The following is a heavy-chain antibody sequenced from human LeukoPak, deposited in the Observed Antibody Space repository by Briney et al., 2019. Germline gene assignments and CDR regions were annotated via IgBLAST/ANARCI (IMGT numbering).Heavy chain of an antibody. D-gene: IGHD3-9*01. CDR3: AREVLDILTGYLFDY. J-gene: IGHJ4*02. V-gene: IGHV4-59*01. Sequence: SETPSLTCTVSGGSISSYYWSWIRQPPGKGLEWIGYIYYSGSTNYNPSLKSRVTISVDTSKNQFSLKLSSVTAADTAVYYCAREVLDILTGYLFDYWGQGTLVTVSS. CDR2: IYYSGST. CDR1: GGSISSYY.